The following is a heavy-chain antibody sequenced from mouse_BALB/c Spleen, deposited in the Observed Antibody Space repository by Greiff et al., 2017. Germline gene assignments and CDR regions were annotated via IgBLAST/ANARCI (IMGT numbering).Heavy chain of an antibody. Sequence: VHVKQSGPELVKPGASVKMSCKASGYTFTSYVMHWVKQKPGQGLEWIGYINPYNDGTKYNEKFKGKATLTSDKSSSTAYMELSSLTSEDSAVYYCARERYYEAMDYWGQGTSVTVSS. D-gene: IGHD1-1*01. CDR1: GYTFTSYV. V-gene: IGHV1-14*01. CDR3: ARERYYEAMDY. J-gene: IGHJ4*01. CDR2: INPYNDGT.